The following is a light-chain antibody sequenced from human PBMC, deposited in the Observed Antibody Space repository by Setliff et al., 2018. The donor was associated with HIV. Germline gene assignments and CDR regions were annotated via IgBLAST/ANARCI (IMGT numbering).Light chain of an antibody. V-gene: IGLV2-8*01. Sequence: QSALTQPASVSGSPGQSITISCTGTSSDVGGYNYVSWYQQHPGKAPKLMIYDVSKRPSGVPDRFSGSKSGNTASLTVSGLQAEDEADYYCSSYAGSSFYVFGTGTKVTV. CDR1: SSDVGGYNY. J-gene: IGLJ1*01. CDR3: SSYAGSSFYV. CDR2: DVS.